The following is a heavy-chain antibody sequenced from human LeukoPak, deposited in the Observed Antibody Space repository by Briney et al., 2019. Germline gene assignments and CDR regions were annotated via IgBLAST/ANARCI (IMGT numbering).Heavy chain of an antibody. D-gene: IGHD6-25*01. CDR1: GFTFSSYS. J-gene: IGHJ3*02. V-gene: IGHV3-74*01. CDR2: INSDGGST. Sequence: GGSLRLSCAASGFTFSSYSMNWVRQAPGKGLVWVSRINSDGGSTSYTDSVKGRFTISRDNAKNTLYLQMNSLRAEDTAVYYCARRSAAKDAFDIWGQGTKVTVSS. CDR3: ARRSAAKDAFDI.